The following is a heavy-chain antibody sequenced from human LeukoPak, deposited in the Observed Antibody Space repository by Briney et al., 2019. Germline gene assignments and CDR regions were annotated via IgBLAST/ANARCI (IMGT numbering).Heavy chain of an antibody. J-gene: IGHJ4*02. CDR1: GGSVSRGGYY. V-gene: IGHV4-31*03. Sequence: SETLSLTCTVSGGSVSRGGYYWNCIRQPPGKGLEWIGFTSYSEGTYYNPSLMRRITISVDRSQNQFSLKMRDVTAADTDVYFCAAADWEAFYFDSWGQGALVAVSS. CDR2: TSYSEGT. CDR3: AAADWEAFYFDS. D-gene: IGHD1-26*01.